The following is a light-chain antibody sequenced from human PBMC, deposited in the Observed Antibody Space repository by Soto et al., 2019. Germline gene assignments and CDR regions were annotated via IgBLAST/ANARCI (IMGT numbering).Light chain of an antibody. V-gene: IGLV1-47*01. CDR2: RNN. J-gene: IGLJ1*01. Sequence: QSVLTQPPSASGTPGQGVTISCSGSTSNIGSNYVYWYQQLPGTAPKLLIYRNNQRPSGVPDRFSGPKSGTSASLAISGLRSDDEADYFCATWYDSLNGFYVFGTGPKVTVL. CDR1: TSNIGSNY. CDR3: ATWYDSLNGFYV.